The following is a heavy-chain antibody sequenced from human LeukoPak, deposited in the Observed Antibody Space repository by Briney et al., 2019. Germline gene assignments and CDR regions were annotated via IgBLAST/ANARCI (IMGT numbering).Heavy chain of an antibody. V-gene: IGHV3-74*01. CDR1: GFTFSSYW. J-gene: IGHJ4*02. CDR3: ARTTLGEEK. CDR2: ISGDGGTT. Sequence: QSGASLILSCAASGFTFSSYWMHWVRQAAGKGLAWVSRISGDGGTTNYADSVKGRFTISRDNAKNTVYLQMNSMRAEDTGVYYCARTTLGEEKWGQGILVTVSS. D-gene: IGHD3-16*01.